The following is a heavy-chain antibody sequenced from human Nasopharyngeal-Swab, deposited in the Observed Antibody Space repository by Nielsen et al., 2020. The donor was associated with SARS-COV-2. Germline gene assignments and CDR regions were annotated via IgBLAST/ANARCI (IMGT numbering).Heavy chain of an antibody. D-gene: IGHD1-1*01. J-gene: IGHJ4*02. CDR2: MNTNTGNA. Sequence: ASVKVSCKASGYSFTNHAVNWLRQAPGQGLEWLGWMNTNTGNATYAQGFTGRFVFSLDPSVSTAYLQISSLKAEDTAVYFCARGRGAKLGRIMYYFDYWGQGTPVTVSS. CDR3: ARGRGAKLGRIMYYFDY. CDR1: GYSFTNHA. V-gene: IGHV7-4-1*02.